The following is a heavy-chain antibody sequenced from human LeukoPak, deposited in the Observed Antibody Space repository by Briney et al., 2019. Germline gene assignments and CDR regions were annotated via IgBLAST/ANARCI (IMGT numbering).Heavy chain of an antibody. V-gene: IGHV3-74*01. CDR2: INSDWSST. CDR1: GFTFRSYW. J-gene: IGHJ3*02. Sequence: GGPLRLSCEASGFTFRSYWMHWVRQAPGKGLVWVSRINSDWSSTSYADSVKGRFTISRDNAKHTLYLQMNSLRAEDTAVYYCTRLPTVVQGGDIWGQGTMVTVSS. D-gene: IGHD4-23*01. CDR3: TRLPTVVQGGDI.